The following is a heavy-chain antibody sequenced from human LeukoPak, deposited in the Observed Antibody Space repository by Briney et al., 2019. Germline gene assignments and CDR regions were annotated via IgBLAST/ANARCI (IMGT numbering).Heavy chain of an antibody. J-gene: IGHJ4*02. CDR1: GFTFSRNV. Sequence: GGSLRLSCAASGFTFSRNVMSWVRQAPGKGLEWVSVISHSGGSTYYADSVKGRFTISRDNSKNTLYLQMSSLRADDTAVYYCARRTYSTDQYYFDYWGQGTLVTVSS. CDR2: ISHSGGST. D-gene: IGHD6-13*01. CDR3: ARRTYSTDQYYFDY. V-gene: IGHV3-23*01.